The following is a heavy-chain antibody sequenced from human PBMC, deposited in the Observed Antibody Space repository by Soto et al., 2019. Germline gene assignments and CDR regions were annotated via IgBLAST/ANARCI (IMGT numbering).Heavy chain of an antibody. CDR2: IFFSGEA. Sequence: QVQLQESGPGLLKPSQTLSLTCSVSGGSISSGGYYWSWIRQHPGKALEWIGYIFFSGEAYYNPSLERRLSISVDTSENEYSLRLTSVTAADTAVYYCAKVAGNAFDTWGQGTVVTVSS. CDR1: GGSISSGGYY. V-gene: IGHV4-31*03. D-gene: IGHD1-26*01. CDR3: AKVAGNAFDT. J-gene: IGHJ3*02.